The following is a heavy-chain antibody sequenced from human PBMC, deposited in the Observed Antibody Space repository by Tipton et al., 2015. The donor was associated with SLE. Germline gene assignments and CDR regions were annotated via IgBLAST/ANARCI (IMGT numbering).Heavy chain of an antibody. V-gene: IGHV4-59*11. CDR1: GGSIRSHY. CDR3: ARVPPWIAIAFDI. Sequence: GLVKPSETLSLTCTVSGGSIRSHYWSWIRQPPGKGLEWLGYIYYSGSTSYNPSLKSRVTISVDTSKNQFSLKLSSVTAADTAVYYCARVPPWIAIAFDIWGQGTMVTVSS. CDR2: IYYSGST. D-gene: IGHD5-12*01. J-gene: IGHJ3*02.